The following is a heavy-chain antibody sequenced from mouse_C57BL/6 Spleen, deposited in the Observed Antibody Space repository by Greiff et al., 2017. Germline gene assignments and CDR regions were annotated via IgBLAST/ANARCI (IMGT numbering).Heavy chain of an antibody. CDR2: IDPEDGEN. D-gene: IGHD1-1*01. J-gene: IGHJ1*03. CDR1: GFNIKDYY. CDR3: ARGITTVVARYFDV. V-gene: IGHV14-2*01. Sequence: EVQLQQSGAELVKPGASVKLSCTASGFNIKDYYMHWVKQRTEQGLEWIGRIDPEDGENKYAPKFQGKGTITADTSSNTAYLQLSSLTSEDTAVYDCARGITTVVARYFDVWGTGTTVTVSS.